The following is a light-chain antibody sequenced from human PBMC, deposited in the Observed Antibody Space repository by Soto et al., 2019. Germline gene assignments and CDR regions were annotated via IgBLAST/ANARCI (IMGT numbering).Light chain of an antibody. Sequence: EIVLTQSPGTLSLSAGERGTLSCGASQSVSSSYLAWYQQKTGQAPRLLIYGASIRATGIPDRFSGSWSGTDFTLTISRLETEEVAVYYCQQNHNSLWTFGQGTKV. CDR2: GAS. J-gene: IGKJ1*01. CDR3: QQNHNSLWT. CDR1: QSVSSSY. V-gene: IGKV3-20*01.